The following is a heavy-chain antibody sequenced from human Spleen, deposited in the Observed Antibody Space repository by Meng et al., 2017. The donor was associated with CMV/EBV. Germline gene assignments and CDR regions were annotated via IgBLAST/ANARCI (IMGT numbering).Heavy chain of an antibody. J-gene: IGHJ4*02. CDR1: GFTFSSYA. CDR2: ITNRGGGSGT. CDR3: AKLQKSLGITIFGAVSSDY. Sequence: GESLKISCAASGFTFSSYAMTWVRQAPGKGVVWVSTITNRGGGSGTYYANSVKGRFTISRDSSKSTLYLQMNSLRAEDTAVYYCAKLQKSLGITIFGAVSSDYWGQGALVTVSS. V-gene: IGHV3-23*01. D-gene: IGHD3-3*01.